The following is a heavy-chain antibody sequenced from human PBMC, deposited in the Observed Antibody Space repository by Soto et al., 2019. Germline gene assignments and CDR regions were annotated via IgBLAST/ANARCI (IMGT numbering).Heavy chain of an antibody. CDR3: ASYGGDIVVLPAATLDS. Sequence: LRLSYAASGFTFDDYAMHWVRQAPGKGLEWVSGISWNSGSRGYADSVKGRFTISRDNAKNSLYLQMNSLRAEDTAVYYCASYGGDIVVLPAATLDSWGQGNLVTVSS. J-gene: IGHJ5*01. CDR2: ISWNSGSR. CDR1: GFTFDDYA. V-gene: IGHV3-9*01. D-gene: IGHD2-2*01.